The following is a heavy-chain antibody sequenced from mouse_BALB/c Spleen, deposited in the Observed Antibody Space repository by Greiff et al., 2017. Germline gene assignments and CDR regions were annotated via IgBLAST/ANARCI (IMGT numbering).Heavy chain of an antibody. D-gene: IGHD1-1*01. V-gene: IGHV1-87*01. CDR3: ARSPSYGSSPYAMDY. CDR2: IYPGDGDT. J-gene: IGHJ4*01. CDR1: GYTFTSYW. Sequence: QVQLQQSGAELARPGASVKLSCKASGYTFTSYWMQWVKQRPGQGLEWIGAIYPGDGDTRYTQKFKGKATLTADKSSSTAYMQLSSLASEDSAVYYCARSPSYGSSPYAMDYWGQGTSVTVSS.